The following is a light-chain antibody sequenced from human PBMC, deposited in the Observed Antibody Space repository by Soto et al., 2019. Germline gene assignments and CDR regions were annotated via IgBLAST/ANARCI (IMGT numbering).Light chain of an antibody. CDR2: EVS. CDR1: DSLLHITGETF. CDR3: MQSTQLPPT. J-gene: IGKJ5*01. Sequence: DVVMTQTPLSLSVAPGQPASISCNASDSLLHITGETFLFWYLQKPGQSPQLLIYEVSTRVSGVPDRFSGSGSGTDFTLEISRVETDDVGIYYCMQSTQLPPTFGQGTRLEIK. V-gene: IGKV2D-29*02.